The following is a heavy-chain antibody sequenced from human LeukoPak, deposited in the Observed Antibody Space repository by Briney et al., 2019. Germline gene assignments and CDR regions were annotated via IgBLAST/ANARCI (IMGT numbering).Heavy chain of an antibody. CDR3: ARDRVGYCSSTSCYALYYYYYMDV. CDR1: GFTLSSYS. D-gene: IGHD2-2*03. J-gene: IGHJ6*03. V-gene: IGHV3-21*01. CDR2: ISSSSSYI. Sequence: GGSLRLSCAASGFTLSSYSMNWVRQAPGKGLEWVSSISSSSSYIYFADSVKGRFTISRDNAKKLLFLQMNSLRAEDTAVYYCARDRVGYCSSTSCYALYYYYYMDVWGKGTTVTVS.